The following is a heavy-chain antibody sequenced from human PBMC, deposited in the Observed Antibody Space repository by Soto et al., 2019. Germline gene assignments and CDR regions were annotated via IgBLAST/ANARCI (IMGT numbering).Heavy chain of an antibody. J-gene: IGHJ6*04. CDR1: GFTFSSYS. D-gene: IGHD2-21*02. CDR3: ARAPSKHIVVVTGLYYYYGMDV. V-gene: IGHV3-21*01. Sequence: GGSLRLSCAASGFTFSSYSMNWVRQAPGKGLEWVSSISSSSSYIYYADSVKGRFTISRDNAKNSLHLQMNSLRAEDTAVYYCARAPSKHIVVVTGLYYYYGMDVWGKGTTVTVSS. CDR2: ISSSSSYI.